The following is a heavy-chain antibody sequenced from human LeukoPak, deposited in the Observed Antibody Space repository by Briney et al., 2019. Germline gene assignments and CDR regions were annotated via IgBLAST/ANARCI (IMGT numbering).Heavy chain of an antibody. Sequence: GRSLRLSCAASGFTFSSYAMHWVRQAPGKGLEWVAVISYDGSNKYYADSVKGRFTISRDNSKNTLYLQMNSLRAEDTAVYYCARVSANYDDPSVREVQPVYWGQGTLVTVSS. CDR2: ISYDGSNK. J-gene: IGHJ4*02. CDR1: GFTFSSYA. V-gene: IGHV3-30-3*01. CDR3: ARVSANYDDPSVREVQPVY. D-gene: IGHD4-17*01.